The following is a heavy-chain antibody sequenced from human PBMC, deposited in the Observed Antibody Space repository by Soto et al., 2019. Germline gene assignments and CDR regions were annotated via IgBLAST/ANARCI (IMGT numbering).Heavy chain of an antibody. CDR3: ARVPRVGWPTDDAFDI. J-gene: IGHJ3*02. CDR2: IIPIFGTA. CDR1: GGTFSSYA. V-gene: IGHV1-69*06. D-gene: IGHD6-19*01. Sequence: GASVKVSCKASGGTFSSYAISWVRQAPGQGLEWMGGIIPIFGTANYAQKFQGRVTITADKSTSTAYMELSSLRSEDTAVYYCARVPRVGWPTDDAFDIWGQGTMVT.